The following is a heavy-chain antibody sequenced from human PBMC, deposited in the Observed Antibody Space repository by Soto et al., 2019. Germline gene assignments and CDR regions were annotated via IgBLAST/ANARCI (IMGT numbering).Heavy chain of an antibody. J-gene: IGHJ4*02. CDR2: ISGSGGSR. Sequence: EVQLLESGGGLVQPGGTLRLSCAASGFTFSSYAMSWVRQAPGKGLEWVSTISGSGGSRYDADSVKSRFTISRDTSKNTLYLQMNSQRVEYTAVYYCANIGVRGYCSSSSCPYWGQGTLVAVSS. V-gene: IGHV3-23*01. CDR3: ANIGVRGYCSSSSCPY. CDR1: GFTFSSYA. D-gene: IGHD2-2*01.